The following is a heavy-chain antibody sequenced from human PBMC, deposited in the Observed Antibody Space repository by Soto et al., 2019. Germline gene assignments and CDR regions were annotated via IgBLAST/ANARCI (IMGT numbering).Heavy chain of an antibody. CDR3: ARDILTGMSRYYYYYGMDV. D-gene: IGHD3-9*01. J-gene: IGHJ6*02. CDR1: GYTFTSYG. CDR2: ISAYNGNT. V-gene: IGHV1-18*01. Sequence: GASVKVSCKASGYTFTSYGISWVRQAPGQGLEWMGWISAYNGNTNYAQKLQGRVTMTTDTSTSTAYMELRSLRSDDTAVYYCARDILTGMSRYYYYYGMDVWGQGTTVTVSS.